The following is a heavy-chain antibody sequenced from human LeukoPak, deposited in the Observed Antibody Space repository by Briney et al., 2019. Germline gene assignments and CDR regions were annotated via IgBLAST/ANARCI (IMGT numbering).Heavy chain of an antibody. CDR3: ANEACYGSGSYYFPPICYYYYMDV. CDR2: ISGSGGST. Sequence: PGGSLRLSCAASGFTFSSYGMSWVRQAPGKGLEWVSAISGSGGSTYYADSVKGRFTISRDNSKNTLYLQMNSLRAEDTAVYYCANEACYGSGSYYFPPICYYYYMDVWGKGTTVTVSS. D-gene: IGHD3-10*01. CDR1: GFTFSSYG. J-gene: IGHJ6*03. V-gene: IGHV3-23*01.